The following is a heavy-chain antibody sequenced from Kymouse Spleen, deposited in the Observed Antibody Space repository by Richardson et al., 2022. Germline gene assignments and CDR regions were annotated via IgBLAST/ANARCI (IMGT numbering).Heavy chain of an antibody. Sequence: QVQLVESGGGVVQPGRSLRLSCAASGFTFSSYGMHWVRQAPGKGLEWVAVISYDGSNKYYADSVKGRFTISRDNSKNTLYLQMNSLRAEDTAVYYCAKSMTTVTTVFDYWGQGTLVTVSS. CDR1: GFTFSSYG. CDR2: ISYDGSNK. J-gene: IGHJ4*02. D-gene: IGHD4-11,IGHD4-11*01. CDR3: AKSMTTVTTVFDY. V-gene: IGHV3-30*18.